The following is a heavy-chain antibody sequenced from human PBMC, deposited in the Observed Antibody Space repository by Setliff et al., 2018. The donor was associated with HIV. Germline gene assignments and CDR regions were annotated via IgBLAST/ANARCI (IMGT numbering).Heavy chain of an antibody. J-gene: IGHJ6*03. Sequence: GASVKVSCKASGYTFTSYGIAWVRQAPGQGLEWMGWIGADNGNTNYAQKFQGRVTMTTDTSTSTVYMELRSLTSDDTAVYYCAREGLWFGDRGYFMDVWGEGTAVTVS. CDR1: GYTFTSYG. CDR2: IGADNGNT. CDR3: AREGLWFGDRGYFMDV. V-gene: IGHV1-18*04. D-gene: IGHD3-10*01.